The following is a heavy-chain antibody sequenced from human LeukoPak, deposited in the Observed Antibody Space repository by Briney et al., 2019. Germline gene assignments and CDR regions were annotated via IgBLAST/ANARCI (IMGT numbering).Heavy chain of an antibody. Sequence: GGSLRLSCAASGFAFSSYAMSWVRQAPGKGLEWVSAISGSGGSTYYADSVKGRFTISRDNSKNTLYLQMNSLRTEDTAVYYCAKMIAAAVTPPDYWGQGTLVTVSS. D-gene: IGHD6-13*01. CDR3: AKMIAAAVTPPDY. V-gene: IGHV3-23*01. J-gene: IGHJ4*02. CDR1: GFAFSSYA. CDR2: ISGSGGST.